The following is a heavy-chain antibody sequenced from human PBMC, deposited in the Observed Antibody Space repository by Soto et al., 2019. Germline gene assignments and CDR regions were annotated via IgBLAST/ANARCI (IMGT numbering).Heavy chain of an antibody. CDR3: ARYYDAFDS. J-gene: IGHJ4*02. Sequence: QLQLQESGPGLVKPSETLSLTCTVSGDSFSSSGNYWGWLRQPPGKGLEWIGGVSYSGYTYDNPSLKSRVTISVDASKNQFSLNLASVTAADTAVYYCARYYDAFDSWGQGTLVTVS. V-gene: IGHV4-39*01. D-gene: IGHD3-22*01. CDR1: GDSFSSSGNY. CDR2: VSYSGYT.